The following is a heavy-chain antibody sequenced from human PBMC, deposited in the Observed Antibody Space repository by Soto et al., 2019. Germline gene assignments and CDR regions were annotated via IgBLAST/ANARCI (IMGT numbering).Heavy chain of an antibody. CDR2: INGGNGNT. CDR1: GNTVPNYA. Sequence: ASVKVSCKASGNTVPNYAIHWVRQAPGQRLEWMGWINGGNGNTYYSEHFQGRVTFTRDTSASTAYMELSSLRSEDTAVYYCASPLPLVRASGSYYSYYYGMDVWGQGTTVTVSS. D-gene: IGHD1-26*01. V-gene: IGHV1-3*01. J-gene: IGHJ6*02. CDR3: ASPLPLVRASGSYYSYYYGMDV.